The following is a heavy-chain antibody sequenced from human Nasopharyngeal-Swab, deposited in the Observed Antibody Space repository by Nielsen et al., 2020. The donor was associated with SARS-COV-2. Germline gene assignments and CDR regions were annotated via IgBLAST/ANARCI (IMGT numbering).Heavy chain of an antibody. CDR2: IIPIFGTA. CDR3: AKDAVPLAAAGTGVGYFDY. V-gene: IGHV1-69*01. J-gene: IGHJ4*02. D-gene: IGHD6-13*01. Sequence: WGVHATRLWSVWMGGIIPIFGTANYAQKFQGRVTITADESTSTAYMELSSLRSEDTAVYYCAKDAVPLAAAGTGVGYFDYWGQGTLVAVSS.